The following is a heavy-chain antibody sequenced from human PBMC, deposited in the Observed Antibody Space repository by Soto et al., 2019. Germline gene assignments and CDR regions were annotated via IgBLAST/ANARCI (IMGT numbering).Heavy chain of an antibody. Sequence: SETLSLTCTVSGGSISSYYWSWIRQPPGKGLEWIGYIYYTGTTTYNPSFKSRLTISVDSSKNQFSLTLTSVSATATAVYYCARLGGFYQSFDSWGQGTLVTLSS. D-gene: IGHD3-22*01. CDR3: ARLGGFYQSFDS. CDR1: GGSISSYY. J-gene: IGHJ5*01. CDR2: IYYTGTT. V-gene: IGHV4-59*08.